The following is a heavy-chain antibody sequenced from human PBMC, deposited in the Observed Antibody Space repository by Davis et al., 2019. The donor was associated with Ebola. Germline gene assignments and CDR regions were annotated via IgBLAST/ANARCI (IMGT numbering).Heavy chain of an antibody. CDR1: GFTVSSNY. J-gene: IGHJ4*02. CDR2: IYRGGNT. D-gene: IGHD2-2*01. V-gene: IGHV3-53*01. Sequence: GESLKISCAGSGFTVSSNYMNWVRQAPGKGLEWVSVIYRGGNTYYADSVKGRFTISRDNAKNTLYLQMNSLRAEDTAVYYCATGGSSDYWGQGTLVTVSS. CDR3: ATGGSSDY.